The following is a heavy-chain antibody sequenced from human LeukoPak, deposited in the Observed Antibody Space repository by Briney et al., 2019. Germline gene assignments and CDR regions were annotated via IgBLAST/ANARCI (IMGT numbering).Heavy chain of an antibody. Sequence: ASVKVSCKASGYTLTGYYMHWVRQAPGQGLEWMGWINPNSGGTNYAQKFQGRVTMTRDTSISTAYMELSRLRSDDTAVYYCARGRRHYDSSDYYYEGDGFDIWGQGTMVTVSS. CDR1: GYTLTGYY. J-gene: IGHJ3*02. D-gene: IGHD3-22*01. CDR2: INPNSGGT. V-gene: IGHV1-2*02. CDR3: ARGRRHYDSSDYYYEGDGFDI.